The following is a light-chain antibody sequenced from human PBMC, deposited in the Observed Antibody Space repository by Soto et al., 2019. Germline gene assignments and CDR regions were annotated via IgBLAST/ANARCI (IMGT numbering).Light chain of an antibody. CDR1: KRVSSS. J-gene: IGKJ1*01. CDR2: GAA. CDR3: QQFGSSPPWT. V-gene: IGKV3-20*01. Sequence: SVLTQSPCTLSLSPLAGATLSFSASKRVSSSLGWYQQYPGQAPRLLIFGAASRVTGIPDRFSGSGSGTDFTLTISRLEHADFAVYFCQQFGSSPPWTFGQGTKVDIK.